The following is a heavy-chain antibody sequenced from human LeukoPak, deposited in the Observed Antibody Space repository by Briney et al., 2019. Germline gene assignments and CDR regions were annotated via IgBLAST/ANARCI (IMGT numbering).Heavy chain of an antibody. V-gene: IGHV3-33*06. D-gene: IGHD4-11*01. J-gene: IGHJ1*01. Sequence: PGGSLRLSCAASKFTFSHYAMHWVRQAPGKGLEWVAVIWNDGSDKYYADSVKGRFTVSRDNSRSILYLQMDSLRAEDTGVYYCAKDAQRGFDYSNSLQHWGPGTLVTVSS. CDR2: IWNDGSDK. CDR1: KFTFSHYA. CDR3: AKDAQRGFDYSNSLQH.